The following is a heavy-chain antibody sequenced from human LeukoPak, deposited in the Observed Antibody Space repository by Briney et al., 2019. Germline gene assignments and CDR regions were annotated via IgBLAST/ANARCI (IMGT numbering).Heavy chain of an antibody. CDR3: TRDFVF. CDR2: INQDGSVK. CDR1: GFAFSTYW. D-gene: IGHD3-3*01. V-gene: IGHV3-7*01. Sequence: GGSLRLSCAASGFAFSTYWMDWVRQAPGKGLEWVGNINQDGSVKHYVDSVRGQFAISRDNARISVYLQMNALRVEDTAVYYCTRDFVFWGQGTLVTASS. J-gene: IGHJ4*02.